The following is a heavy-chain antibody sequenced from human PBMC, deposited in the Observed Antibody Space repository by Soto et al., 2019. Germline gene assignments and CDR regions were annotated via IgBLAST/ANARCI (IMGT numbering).Heavy chain of an antibody. CDR3: ARSEAVTMPFDY. CDR1: GGSFSGYY. J-gene: IGHJ4*02. CDR2: INHSGST. V-gene: IGHV4-34*01. Sequence: QVQLQQWGAGLLKPSETLSLTCAVYGGSFSGYYWSWIRQPPGKGLEWIGEINHSGSTNYNPSLKCRVTISVAASQNQFSLKLSSVTAADTAVYYCARSEAVTMPFDYWGQGSLVTVSS. D-gene: IGHD4-17*01.